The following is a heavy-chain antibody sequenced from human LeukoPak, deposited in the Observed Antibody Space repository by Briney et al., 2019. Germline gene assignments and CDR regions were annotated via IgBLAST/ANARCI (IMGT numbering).Heavy chain of an antibody. CDR2: ICQSGST. Sequence: SQTLSLTCAVSGGSISSGGYSWGWVRQQPGEGLGWIVYICQSGSTYYNPSRKSRLTISVDSSKNQFSLKLTSVTAADTAVYYCARAYYDSSARTYYFDYWGQGTLVTVSS. J-gene: IGHJ4*02. CDR1: GGSISSGGYS. CDR3: ARAYYDSSARTYYFDY. V-gene: IGHV4-30-2*01. D-gene: IGHD3-22*01.